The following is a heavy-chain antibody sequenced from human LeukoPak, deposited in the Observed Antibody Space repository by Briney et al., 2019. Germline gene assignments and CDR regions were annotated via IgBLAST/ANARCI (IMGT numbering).Heavy chain of an antibody. V-gene: IGHV4-59*01. Sequence: SETLSLTCTVSGGSISSYYWSWIRQPPGKGLEWIGYIYYSGSTNYNPSLKSRVTISVDTSKNQFSLKLSSVTAADTAVYYCARAGNGETSDYYYYYMDVWGKGTTVTVSS. CDR3: ARAGNGETSDYYYYYMDV. J-gene: IGHJ6*03. CDR1: GGSISSYY. CDR2: IYYSGST. D-gene: IGHD3-10*01.